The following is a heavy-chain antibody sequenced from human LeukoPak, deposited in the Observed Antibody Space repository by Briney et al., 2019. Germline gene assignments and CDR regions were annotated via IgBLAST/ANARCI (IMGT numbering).Heavy chain of an antibody. CDR1: GFTVNTNY. CDR2: MHSVGTT. Sequence: GGSLRLSCAASGFTVNTNYMSWVRQAPGKGLEWVSIMHSVGTTYYADSVKGRFTFSRDNSKNTLYLQMNNLRAEDTAVYYCTTEGHQEESSGFDYWGQGTLVTVSS. V-gene: IGHV3-53*01. J-gene: IGHJ4*02. CDR3: TTEGHQEESSGFDY. D-gene: IGHD3-10*01.